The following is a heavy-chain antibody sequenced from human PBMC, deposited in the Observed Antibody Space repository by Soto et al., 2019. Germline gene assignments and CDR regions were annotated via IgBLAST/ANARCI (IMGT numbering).Heavy chain of an antibody. CDR2: ISAYNGNT. CDR3: ARFLRVTREDDY. Sequence: QIQLVQSGAEVKKPGASVKVSCKASGYSFTSYGISWVRQAPGQGLEWMGWISAYNGNTNYAQKFQSRVTMTTDTSTSTAYMELRSLRSDDTAMYYCARFLRVTREDDYWGQGTLVTVSS. V-gene: IGHV1-18*01. J-gene: IGHJ4*02. D-gene: IGHD4-17*01. CDR1: GYSFTSYG.